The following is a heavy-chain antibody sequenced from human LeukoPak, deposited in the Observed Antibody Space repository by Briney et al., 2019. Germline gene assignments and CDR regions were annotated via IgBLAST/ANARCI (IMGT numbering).Heavy chain of an antibody. J-gene: IGHJ3*02. V-gene: IGHV3-66*01. Sequence: SGGSLRLSCAASGFNVSTNYMSWVRQAPGKGLEWVSVIYSGGSTYYADSVKGRFTFSRDNSKNTLYLQMNSLRAEDTAIYYCARPGLADSFDIWGQGTMVTVSS. CDR2: IYSGGST. CDR3: ARPGLADSFDI. CDR1: GFNVSTNY.